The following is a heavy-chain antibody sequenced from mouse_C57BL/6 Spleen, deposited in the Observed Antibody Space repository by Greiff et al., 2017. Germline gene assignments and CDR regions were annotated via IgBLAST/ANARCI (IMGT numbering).Heavy chain of an antibody. CDR3: AKELGDY. V-gene: IGHV5-6-4*01. Sequence: DVHLVESGGGLVKPGGSLKLSCAASGFTFSSYTMSWVRQTPEKRLEWVATIRGGGGYTYYPDSVKGRFTLSSDNAKTTLYLQMRSLKSEDTAVYSSAKELGDYWGQGTTLTVSS. CDR2: IRGGGGYT. CDR1: GFTFSSYT. J-gene: IGHJ2*01.